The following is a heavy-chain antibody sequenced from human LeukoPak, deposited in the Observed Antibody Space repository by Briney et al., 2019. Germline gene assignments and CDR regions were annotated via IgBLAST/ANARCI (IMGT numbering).Heavy chain of an antibody. Sequence: PGGSLRLSCAASGFTFSTYWMSWVRQPPGKGLEWVANIKPDGSEKYYMDSVKGRFTVSRDNAKNSLYLQMDSLRAEDSCLYYCARGSTGYWGQGTLVTVSS. CDR1: GFTFSTYW. D-gene: IGHD5/OR15-5a*01. CDR3: ARGSTGY. J-gene: IGHJ4*02. CDR2: IKPDGSEK. V-gene: IGHV3-7*01.